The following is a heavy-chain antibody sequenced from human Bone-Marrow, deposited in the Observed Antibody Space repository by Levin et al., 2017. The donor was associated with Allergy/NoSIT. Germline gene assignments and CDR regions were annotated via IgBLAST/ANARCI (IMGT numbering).Heavy chain of an antibody. CDR1: GFTFSTYG. V-gene: IGHV3-33*01. J-gene: IGHJ4*02. CDR3: ARDQVPFSQKQFMGIDY. D-gene: IGHD6-19*01. CDR2: IWYDGHNK. Sequence: GGSLRLSCATSGFTFSTYGMHWVRQAPGKGLEWVAVIWYDGHNKYYADSVKGRFTISRDNSNNTLYLQMNRLRAEDTAVYYCARDQVPFSQKQFMGIDYWGQGTLVTVSS.